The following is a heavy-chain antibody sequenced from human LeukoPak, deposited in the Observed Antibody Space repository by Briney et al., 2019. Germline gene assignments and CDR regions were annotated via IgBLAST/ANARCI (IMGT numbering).Heavy chain of an antibody. Sequence: GESLKISCQGFGYSFTNYWIGWVRQMPGKGLKWMGIIYPGDSDTRYSPSFQGQVTISADKSISTAYLQWSSLKASDTAMYYCARQTSYSLDIWGQGTMVTVSS. CDR2: IYPGDSDT. CDR3: ARQTSYSLDI. V-gene: IGHV5-51*01. D-gene: IGHD2-15*01. J-gene: IGHJ3*02. CDR1: GYSFTNYW.